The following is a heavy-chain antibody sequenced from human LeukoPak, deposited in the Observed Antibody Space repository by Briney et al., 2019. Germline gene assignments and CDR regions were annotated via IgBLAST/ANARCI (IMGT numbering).Heavy chain of an antibody. J-gene: IGHJ6*02. D-gene: IGHD2-21*02. CDR2: IKQDGSEK. CDR1: GFTFSSYW. V-gene: IGHV3-7*01. Sequence: PGGSLRLSCAASGFTFSSYWMSWVRQAPGKGLEWVANIKQDGSEKYYVYSVKGRFTISRDNAKNSLYLQMNSLRAEDTAVYYCARDDAYCGGDCYPDYYYGMDVWGQGTTVTVSS. CDR3: ARDDAYCGGDCYPDYYYGMDV.